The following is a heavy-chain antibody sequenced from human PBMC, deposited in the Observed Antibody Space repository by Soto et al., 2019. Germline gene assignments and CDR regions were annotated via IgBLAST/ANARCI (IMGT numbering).Heavy chain of an antibody. CDR2: ISGSGGST. V-gene: IGHV3-23*01. D-gene: IGHD1-26*01. J-gene: IGHJ4*02. CDR1: GFTFSSCD. CDR3: AKDPSGSYSIGWSDY. Sequence: GSLRLSCAGSGFTFSSCDMYWVRQAPGKGLEWVSAISGSGGSTYYADSVKGRFTISRDNSKNTLYLQMNSLRAEDTAVYYCAKDPSGSYSIGWSDYWGQGTLVPVYS.